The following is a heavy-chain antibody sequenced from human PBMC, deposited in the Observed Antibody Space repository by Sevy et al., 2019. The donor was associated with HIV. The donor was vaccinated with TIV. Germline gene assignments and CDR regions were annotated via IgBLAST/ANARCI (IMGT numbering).Heavy chain of an antibody. V-gene: IGHV3-53*01. CDR2: IYSGGST. D-gene: IGHD3-22*01. J-gene: IGHJ4*02. CDR1: GFTVSSNY. CDR3: ARVGFDSSGYYNRGGYFDY. Sequence: GGSLRLSCAASGFTVSSNYMSWVRQAPGKGLECVSVIYSGGSTYYADSVKGRFTISRDNSKNTLYLQMNSLRAEDTAVYYCARVGFDSSGYYNRGGYFDYWGQGTLVTVSS.